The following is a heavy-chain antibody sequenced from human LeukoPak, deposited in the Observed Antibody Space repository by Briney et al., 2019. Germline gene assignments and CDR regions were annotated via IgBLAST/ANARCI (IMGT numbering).Heavy chain of an antibody. CDR2: IIPILGIA. Sequence: SVKVSCKASGGTFSSYAITWVRQAPGQGLEWMGRIIPILGIANYAQKFQGRVTITADKSTSTAYMELSSLRSEDTAVYYCARSNVEMATIRKGYYFDYWGQGTLVTVSS. J-gene: IGHJ4*02. V-gene: IGHV1-69*04. D-gene: IGHD5-24*01. CDR1: GGTFSSYA. CDR3: ARSNVEMATIRKGYYFDY.